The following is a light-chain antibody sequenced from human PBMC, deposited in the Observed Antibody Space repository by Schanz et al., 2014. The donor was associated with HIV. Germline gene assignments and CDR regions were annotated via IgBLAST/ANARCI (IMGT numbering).Light chain of an antibody. CDR2: DVT. Sequence: QSALTQPASVSGSLGQSITISCTGTSGDRGPYDYASRNQQHPGQAPKLLIYDVTYRPSGISNRFSGSKSGYTASLTISGLQADDEADYYCSSYEGIHNWVFGGGTKLTVL. J-gene: IGLJ3*02. CDR1: SGDRGPYDY. CDR3: SSYEGIHNWV. V-gene: IGLV2-14*03.